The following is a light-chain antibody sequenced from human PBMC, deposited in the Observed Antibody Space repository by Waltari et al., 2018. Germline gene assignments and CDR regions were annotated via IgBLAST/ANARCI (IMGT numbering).Light chain of an antibody. Sequence: DIQMTQSPSTLSPSVGDTVTITCRASQSISDYLAWYQQKQGKAPTLLIYDASTLKNGVPSRFSGRVSGTEFTLTISSLQPDDFATYYCQHYSGFSSRTFGQGTKVDIK. V-gene: IGKV1-5*01. CDR1: QSISDY. J-gene: IGKJ1*01. CDR2: DAS. CDR3: QHYSGFSSRT.